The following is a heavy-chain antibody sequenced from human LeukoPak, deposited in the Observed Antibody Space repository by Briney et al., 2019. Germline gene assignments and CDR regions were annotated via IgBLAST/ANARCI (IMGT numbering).Heavy chain of an antibody. CDR3: ARDRSGGSTSIDY. Sequence: ASVKVSCRASGYTFTGYYMHWVRQAPGQGLEWMGWINPNSGGTNYAQKFQGRVTLTRDTSISTAYMELSSLRSDDTAVYYCARDRSGGSTSIDYWGQGTLVTVSS. CDR2: INPNSGGT. CDR1: GYTFTGYY. J-gene: IGHJ4*02. V-gene: IGHV1-2*02. D-gene: IGHD2-15*01.